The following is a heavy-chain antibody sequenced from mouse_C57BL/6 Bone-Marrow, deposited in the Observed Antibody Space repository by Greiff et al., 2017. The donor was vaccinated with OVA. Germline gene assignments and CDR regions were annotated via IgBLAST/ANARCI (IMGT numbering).Heavy chain of an antibody. Sequence: LMESGPGLVQPSQSLSITCTVSGFSLTSYGVHWVRQSPGKGLEWLGVIWRGGSTDYNAAFMSRLSITKDNSKSQVFFKMNSLQADDTAIYYCAKNRYDYDQAWFAYWGQGTLVTVSA. J-gene: IGHJ3*01. CDR3: AKNRYDYDQAWFAY. CDR2: IWRGGST. D-gene: IGHD2-4*01. CDR1: GFSLTSYG. V-gene: IGHV2-5*01.